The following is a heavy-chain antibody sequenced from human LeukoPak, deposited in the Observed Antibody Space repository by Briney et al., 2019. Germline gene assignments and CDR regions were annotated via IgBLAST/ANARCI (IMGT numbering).Heavy chain of an antibody. CDR2: IRSEAYGATT. J-gene: IGHJ4*02. CDR3: TSTSHVWYDGGSYCFDY. Sequence: PGGSLRLSCTASGFTFADYCMRWVRQAPGRGLEWVGLIRSEAYGATTEYAASVTDKFTIPRDDSKSIACIHLHSMTNADMTVYYCTSTSHVWYDGGSYCFDYWGQGTLVTVSS. V-gene: IGHV3-49*04. D-gene: IGHD4-23*01. CDR1: GFTFADYC.